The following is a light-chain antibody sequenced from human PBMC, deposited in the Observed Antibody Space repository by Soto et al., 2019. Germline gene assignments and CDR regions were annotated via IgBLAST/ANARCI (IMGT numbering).Light chain of an antibody. CDR3: QQHNVSPRT. J-gene: IGKJ1*01. CDR1: QSLFSSTTNRSY. Sequence: DIVMTQSPDSLAVSLGERATINCRASQSLFSSTTNRSYLAWYQQKAGQPPQLLIYWTSTRKSGVHGRFSGSESGTYFTLPISRLQAGDVAVYFCQQHNVSPRTFGQGTNVQIK. V-gene: IGKV4-1*01. CDR2: WTS.